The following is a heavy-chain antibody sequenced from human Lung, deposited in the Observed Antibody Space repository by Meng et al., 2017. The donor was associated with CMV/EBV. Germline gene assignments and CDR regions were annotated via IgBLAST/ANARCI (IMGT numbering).Heavy chain of an antibody. Sequence: GESLKISCTASGFTFGDNAMNWVRQAPGKGLEWVGFIRSKAYGGTTEYAASVEGRFTISRDDSKSIAYLQMNSLKTEDTAVYYCSRFRGYPLYYYALDVWGRGXTVTFSS. V-gene: IGHV3-49*04. D-gene: IGHD5-18*01. CDR2: IRSKAYGGTT. J-gene: IGHJ6*02. CDR1: GFTFGDNA. CDR3: SRFRGYPLYYYALDV.